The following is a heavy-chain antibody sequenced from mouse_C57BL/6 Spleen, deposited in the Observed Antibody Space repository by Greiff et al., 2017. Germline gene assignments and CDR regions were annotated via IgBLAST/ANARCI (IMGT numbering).Heavy chain of an antibody. CDR1: GYAFSSYW. V-gene: IGHV1-82*01. J-gene: IGHJ1*03. CDR3: ARSWLYGRNLWYFDV. D-gene: IGHD1-1*01. Sequence: VQLQQSGPELVKPGASVKISCKASGYAFSSYWLNWVKQRPGKGLEWIGRIYPGDGATNYNGKLKGKATLTADKSPSTSYMQLSSLTSEDSAVYFCARSWLYGRNLWYFDVWGTGTTVTVSS. CDR2: IYPGDGAT.